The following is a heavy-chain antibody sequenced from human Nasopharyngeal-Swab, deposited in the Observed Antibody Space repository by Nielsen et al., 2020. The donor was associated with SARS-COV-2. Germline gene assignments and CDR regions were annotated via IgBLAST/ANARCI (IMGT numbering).Heavy chain of an antibody. V-gene: IGHV3-30*04. CDR3: ARVDYGGNSFGMDV. CDR1: GFTLSSYA. J-gene: IGHJ6*02. Sequence: GESLKISCAAPGFTLSSYAMHWVRQAPGKGLEWVAVISYDGSNKYYADSVKGRFTISRDNSKNTLYLQMNSLRAEDTAVYYCARVDYGGNSFGMDVWGQGTTVTVSS. CDR2: ISYDGSNK. D-gene: IGHD4-23*01.